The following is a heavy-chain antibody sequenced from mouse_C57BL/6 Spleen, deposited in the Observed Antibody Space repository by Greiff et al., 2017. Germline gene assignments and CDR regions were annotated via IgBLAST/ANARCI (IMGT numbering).Heavy chain of an antibody. CDR3: ARGGDYDSAWFAY. J-gene: IGHJ3*01. CDR1: GFTFSDYG. Sequence: EVQRVESGGGLVKPGGSLKLSCAASGFTFSDYGMHWVRQAPEKGLEWVAYISSGSSTIYYADTVKGRFTISRNNAKNTLFLQMTSLRSEDTAMYYCARGGDYDSAWFAYWGQGTLVTVSA. CDR2: ISSGSSTI. D-gene: IGHD2-4*01. V-gene: IGHV5-17*01.